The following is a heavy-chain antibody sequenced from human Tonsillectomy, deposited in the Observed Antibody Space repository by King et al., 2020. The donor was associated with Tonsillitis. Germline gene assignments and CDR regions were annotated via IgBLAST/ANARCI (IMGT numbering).Heavy chain of an antibody. CDR3: AKDRSGGVDWNDFRH. D-gene: IGHD1-1*01. Sequence: QLVQSGGGVVQPGRSLTLSCAASGFTFSSYAMHWVRQAPGKGLEWVAVISFDGSTTYYADSVKGRFTISRDNSKSTLYLQLHSLTAEDTAVYFCAKDRSGGVDWNDFRHWGQGNLVTVSS. J-gene: IGHJ1*01. CDR2: ISFDGSTT. V-gene: IGHV3-30*18. CDR1: GFTFSSYA.